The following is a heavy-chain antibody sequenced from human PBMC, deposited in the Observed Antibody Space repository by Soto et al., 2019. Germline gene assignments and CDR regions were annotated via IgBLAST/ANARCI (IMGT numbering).Heavy chain of an antibody. CDR3: ARLGAFYQALDS. D-gene: IGHD2-2*01. J-gene: IGHJ4*02. V-gene: IGHV4-59*08. CDR2: IYYAGTT. CDR1: GASLSPNY. Sequence: QVQLQESGPGLVKPSETLSLRCSVSGASLSPNYWSWFRQPPGKGLQWIGYIYYAGTTTYNPSLKSRLTISLNTSKHEVSLELTSVTAADTAVYYCARLGAFYQALDSWGQGALVTVSS.